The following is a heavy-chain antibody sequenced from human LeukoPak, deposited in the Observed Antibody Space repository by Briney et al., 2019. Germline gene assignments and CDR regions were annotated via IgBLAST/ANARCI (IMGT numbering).Heavy chain of an antibody. V-gene: IGHV3-48*01. Sequence: PGGCLRLSCAASGFTFSTYGMNWVRQAPGKGLEWVSYISGSSGTIYYADSVKGRFTISRDNAKNSLYLQMNSLRAEDTAVYYCARRSEFGVLYYMDVWGKGTTVTVFS. CDR3: ARRSEFGVLYYMDV. CDR1: GFTFSTYG. CDR2: ISGSSGTI. D-gene: IGHD3-16*01. J-gene: IGHJ6*03.